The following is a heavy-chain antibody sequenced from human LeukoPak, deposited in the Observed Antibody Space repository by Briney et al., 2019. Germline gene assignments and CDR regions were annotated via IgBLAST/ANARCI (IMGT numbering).Heavy chain of an antibody. D-gene: IGHD2-2*01. CDR3: ARGSTRVWYYGMDV. Sequence: GGSLRLSCAASGFTSSSYEMNWVRQAPGKGLEWVSYISSSGSTIYYADSVKGRFTISRDNAKNSLYLQMNSLRAEDTAVYYCARGSTRVWYYGMDVWGQGTTVTVSS. V-gene: IGHV3-48*03. CDR2: ISSSGSTI. J-gene: IGHJ6*02. CDR1: GFTSSSYE.